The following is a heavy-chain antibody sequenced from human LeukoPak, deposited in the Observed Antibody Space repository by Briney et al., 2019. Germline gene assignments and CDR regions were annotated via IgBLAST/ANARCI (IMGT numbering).Heavy chain of an antibody. CDR3: AKGPVSGSRSPLDY. D-gene: IGHD1-26*01. Sequence: GRSLRLSCAPSGITFNSYGMHWVRQAPGKGLEWVAAISYDGSNKYYADSVKGRFTISRDNSKNTLYLEMIALRREDTAVYYCAKGPVSGSRSPLDYWGQGTQVTVSS. J-gene: IGHJ4*02. CDR1: GITFNSYG. V-gene: IGHV3-30*18. CDR2: ISYDGSNK.